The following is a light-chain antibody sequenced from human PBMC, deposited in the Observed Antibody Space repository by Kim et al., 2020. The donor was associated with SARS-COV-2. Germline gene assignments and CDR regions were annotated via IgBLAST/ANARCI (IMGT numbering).Light chain of an antibody. CDR3: CSYAGSYTYV. J-gene: IGLJ1*01. Sequence: HTVPISRNGTRSDVGGYHYVSSYQQQPGKAPKLMIYDVSKRPSGVPDRFSGSKSGNTASLTISGLQAEDEADYYCCSYAGSYTYVFGTGTKVTVL. CDR1: RSDVGGYHY. CDR2: DVS. V-gene: IGLV2-11*03.